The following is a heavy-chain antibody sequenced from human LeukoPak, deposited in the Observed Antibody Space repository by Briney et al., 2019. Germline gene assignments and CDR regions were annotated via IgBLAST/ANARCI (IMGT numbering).Heavy chain of an antibody. Sequence: QPGGSLRLSCAASGFSFSNNVMSWVRQAPGNGLEWVSAIGNRGGGTYYADSLQGRFTISRDNSKNTLYLQMNSLRAEDTAVYYCVKRYCSGDTCYSAFDYWGHGTLVTVSS. V-gene: IGHV3-23*01. D-gene: IGHD2-15*01. CDR3: VKRYCSGDTCYSAFDY. CDR1: GFSFSNNV. J-gene: IGHJ4*01. CDR2: IGNRGGGT.